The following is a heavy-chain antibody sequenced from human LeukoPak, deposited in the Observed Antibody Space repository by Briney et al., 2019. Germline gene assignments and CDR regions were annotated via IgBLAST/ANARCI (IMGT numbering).Heavy chain of an antibody. Sequence: GGSLRLSCAASGFTFSSYAMHWVRQAPGKGLEWVAVIWYDGSNKYYADSVKGRFTISRDNSKNTLYLQMNSLRAEDTAVYYCARVQSAYYYYYGMDVWGQGTTVTVSS. CDR3: ARVQSAYYYYYGMDV. CDR2: IWYDGSNK. CDR1: GFTFSSYA. J-gene: IGHJ6*02. V-gene: IGHV3-33*08.